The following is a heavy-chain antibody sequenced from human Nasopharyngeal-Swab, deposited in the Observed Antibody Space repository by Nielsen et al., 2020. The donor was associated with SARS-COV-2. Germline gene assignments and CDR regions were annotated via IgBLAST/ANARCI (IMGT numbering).Heavy chain of an antibody. V-gene: IGHV3-15*07. CDR1: GFTFSNAW. Sequence: GESLKISCAASGFTFSNAWMNWVRQAPGKGLEWVGRIKSKTDGGTTDYAAPVKGRFTISRDDSKNTLYLQMNSLKTEDTAVYYCTTERTILWFGELLPDYFDYWGQGTLVTVSS. CDR2: IKSKTDGGTT. D-gene: IGHD3-10*01. J-gene: IGHJ4*02. CDR3: TTERTILWFGELLPDYFDY.